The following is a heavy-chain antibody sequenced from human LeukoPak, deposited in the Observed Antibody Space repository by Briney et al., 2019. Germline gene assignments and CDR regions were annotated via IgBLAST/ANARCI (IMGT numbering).Heavy chain of an antibody. Sequence: SETLSLTCTVSGGSISSYYWSWIRQPPGKGLEWIGYIYYSGSTNYNPSLKSRVTISVDTSKNQFSLKLSSVTAADTAVYYCARDRAIHDFWSGYDAFDIWGQGTMVTVSS. CDR3: ARDRAIHDFWSGYDAFDI. D-gene: IGHD3-3*01. CDR1: GGSISSYY. CDR2: IYYSGST. J-gene: IGHJ3*02. V-gene: IGHV4-59*01.